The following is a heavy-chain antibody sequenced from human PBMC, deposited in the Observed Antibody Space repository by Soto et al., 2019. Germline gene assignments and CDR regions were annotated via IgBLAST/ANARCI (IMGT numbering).Heavy chain of an antibody. D-gene: IGHD2-15*01. Sequence: EVQLVESGGGLVKPGGSLRLSCAASGFTFSSYSMNWVRQAPGKGLVWVSSISSSSSYIYYADSVKGRFTISRDNAKNSLYLQMNSLRAEDTAVYYCARESLLRYCSGGSCYSGFDCWGQGTLVTVSS. CDR1: GFTFSSYS. CDR3: ARESLLRYCSGGSCYSGFDC. V-gene: IGHV3-21*01. CDR2: ISSSSSYI. J-gene: IGHJ4*02.